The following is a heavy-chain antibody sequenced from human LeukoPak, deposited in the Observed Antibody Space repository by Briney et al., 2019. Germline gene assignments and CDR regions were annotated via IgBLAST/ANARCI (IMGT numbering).Heavy chain of an antibody. V-gene: IGHV1-69*04. CDR3: ARDLALGYCSGGSCYFVPPEGY. D-gene: IGHD2-15*01. J-gene: IGHJ4*02. Sequence: ASVKVSCKASGGTFSSYAISWVRQAPGQGLEWMGRIIPILGIANYAQKFQGRVTITADKSTSTAYTELSSLRSEDTAVYYCARDLALGYCSGGSCYFVPPEGYWGQGTLVTVSS. CDR2: IIPILGIA. CDR1: GGTFSSYA.